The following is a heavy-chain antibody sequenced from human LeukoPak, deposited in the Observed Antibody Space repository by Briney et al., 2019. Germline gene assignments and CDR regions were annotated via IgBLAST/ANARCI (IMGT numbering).Heavy chain of an antibody. V-gene: IGHV4-31*03. D-gene: IGHD2-15*01. J-gene: IGHJ4*02. CDR3: ARDFRYCSGGSCYASYYFDY. CDR1: GSSISSGGYY. Sequence: SQTLSLTCTVSGSSISSGGYYWSWIRQHPGKGLEWIGYIYYSGSTYYNPSLKSRVTISVDTSKNQFSLKLSSVTAADTAVYYCARDFRYCSGGSCYASYYFDYWGQGTLVTVSS. CDR2: IYYSGST.